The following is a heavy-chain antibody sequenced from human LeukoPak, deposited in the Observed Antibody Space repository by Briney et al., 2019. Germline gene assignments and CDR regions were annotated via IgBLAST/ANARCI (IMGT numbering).Heavy chain of an antibody. CDR1: GYTFTSYD. CDR3: ARDFRGVPAAIPYYYYMDV. D-gene: IGHD2-2*01. Sequence: SVKVSCKASGYTFTSYDINWVRQAPGQGLEWMGGIIPIFGTANYAQKFQGRVTITTDESTSTAYMELSSLRSEDTAVYYCARDFRGVPAAIPYYYYMDVWGKGTTVTVSS. J-gene: IGHJ6*03. CDR2: IIPIFGTA. V-gene: IGHV1-69*05.